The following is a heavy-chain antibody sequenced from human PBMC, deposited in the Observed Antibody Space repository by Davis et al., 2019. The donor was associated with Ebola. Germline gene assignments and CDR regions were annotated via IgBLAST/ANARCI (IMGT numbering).Heavy chain of an antibody. CDR1: GGSVGSDY. D-gene: IGHD4-23*01. J-gene: IGHJ4*02. V-gene: IGHV4-59*02. Sequence: SETLSLTCSVSGGSVGSDYWSWIRQSPGKGLEWIAFISNGGRTIYNPSLRGRVTISIDTSKNQFSLKLSSVTAADTAVYYCARGGGNSAYYWGQGTLVTVSS. CDR2: ISNGGRT. CDR3: ARGGGNSAYY.